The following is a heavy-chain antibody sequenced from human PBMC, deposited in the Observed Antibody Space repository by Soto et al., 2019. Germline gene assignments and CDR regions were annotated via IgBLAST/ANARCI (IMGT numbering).Heavy chain of an antibody. Sequence: QVQLVQSGAEVKKPGASVKVSCKAPGYTFTSYGISWVRQAPGQGLEWMGWISAYNGNTNYAQKLQGRVTMTTETTTSTAYMELRSMRCEDTDVYYCARASGSSYWFDPWGQGTLVTVSS. CDR3: ARASGSSYWFDP. CDR2: ISAYNGNT. D-gene: IGHD1-26*01. CDR1: GYTFTSYG. V-gene: IGHV1-18*01. J-gene: IGHJ5*02.